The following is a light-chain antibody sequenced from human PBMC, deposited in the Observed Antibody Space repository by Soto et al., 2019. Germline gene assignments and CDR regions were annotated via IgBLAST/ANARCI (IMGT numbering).Light chain of an antibody. J-gene: IGKJ3*01. V-gene: IGKV3-11*01. Sequence: EIVLTQSPATLSLFPGERATLSCRASQSISNLLAWYQQKPGQAPRLLIYDASNRATGVPARFSGSGSGTDFTLTISSLEPEDFALYFCQQRSNWPPFTFGPGTKVDIK. CDR1: QSISNL. CDR3: QQRSNWPPFT. CDR2: DAS.